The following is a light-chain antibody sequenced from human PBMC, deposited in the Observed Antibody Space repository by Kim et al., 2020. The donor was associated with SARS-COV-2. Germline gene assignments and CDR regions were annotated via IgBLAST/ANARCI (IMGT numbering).Light chain of an antibody. CDR2: WAS. Sequence: DIVMTQSPDSLAVSLGERATINCKSSQSVLYSSNNKNYLAWYQQKPRQPPKLLIYWASTRESGVPDRFSGSGSGTDFTLTNSSLQAEDVAVYYCQQYYSTPLTFGQGTKLEI. J-gene: IGKJ1*01. V-gene: IGKV4-1*01. CDR3: QQYYSTPLT. CDR1: QSVLYSSNNKNY.